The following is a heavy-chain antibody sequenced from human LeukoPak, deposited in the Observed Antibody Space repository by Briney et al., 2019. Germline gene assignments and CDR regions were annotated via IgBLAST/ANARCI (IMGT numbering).Heavy chain of an antibody. CDR3: ATGYYDSSGYYPPDAFDI. D-gene: IGHD3-22*01. CDR2: IYYSGST. CDR1: GGSISSYY. V-gene: IGHV4-59*01. J-gene: IGHJ3*02. Sequence: SETLSLTCTVSGGSISSYYWSWIRLPPGKGLEWIGYIYYSGSTNYNPSLKSRVTISVDTSKNQFSLKLSSVTAADTAVYYCATGYYDSSGYYPPDAFDIWGQGTMVTVSS.